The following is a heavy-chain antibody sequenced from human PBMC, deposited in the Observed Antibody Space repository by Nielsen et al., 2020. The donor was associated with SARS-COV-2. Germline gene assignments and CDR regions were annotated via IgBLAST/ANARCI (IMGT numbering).Heavy chain of an antibody. Sequence: ASVKVSCMASGYTLTDYDMHWVRQAPGQGLEWMGRINANNGDTNYGQKFQGRVTMTRDTSISTAYMQLSSLRSDDTAVYYCARGVGYYAFRGGYYYGSGPGVGMDVWGQGTMVTVSS. V-gene: IGHV1-2*06. D-gene: IGHD3-10*01. CDR2: INANNGDT. CDR3: ARGVGYYAFRGGYYYGSGPGVGMDV. J-gene: IGHJ6*02. CDR1: GYTLTDYD.